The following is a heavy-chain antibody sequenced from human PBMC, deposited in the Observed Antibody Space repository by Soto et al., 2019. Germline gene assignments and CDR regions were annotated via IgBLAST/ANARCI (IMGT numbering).Heavy chain of an antibody. Sequence: GSLGPPRAAPGFTSRSYAMRWVRQAPGTGLEWVSAISGSGRNTYYADSVNGRFTISRDNSKNTLFLQMNSLTAEDTAVYYCARALRYFDWLVRPWNAMDVWGQGTTVTVSS. CDR3: ARALRYFDWLVRPWNAMDV. D-gene: IGHD3-9*01. J-gene: IGHJ6*02. CDR1: GFTSRSYA. CDR2: ISGSGRNT. V-gene: IGHV3-23*01.